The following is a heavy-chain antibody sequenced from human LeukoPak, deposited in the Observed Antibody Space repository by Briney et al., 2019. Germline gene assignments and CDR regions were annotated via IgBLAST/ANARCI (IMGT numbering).Heavy chain of an antibody. CDR1: GYSFTNYW. Sequence: GKSLKISCKGSGYSFTNYWIGWVRQMPGKGLEWMGIIYPGDSDTRYSPSFQGQVTMSADKSISTAYLQWSSLKASDTAMYYCATHSSGWYNNAFDIWGQGTMVTVSS. CDR3: ATHSSGWYNNAFDI. J-gene: IGHJ3*02. D-gene: IGHD6-19*01. V-gene: IGHV5-51*01. CDR2: IYPGDSDT.